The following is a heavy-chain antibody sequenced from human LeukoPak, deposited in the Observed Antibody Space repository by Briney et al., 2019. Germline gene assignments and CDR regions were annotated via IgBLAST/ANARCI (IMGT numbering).Heavy chain of an antibody. Sequence: GGSLRLSCAASGFTFSSYWMTWVRQAPGKGLEWVANIKPDGSVKSYVDSVKGRFTISRDNAKKSLYLEMNSLRAEDTAVYYCASPLLESGGNIHFGLWGRGTLVTVPS. CDR2: IKPDGSVK. J-gene: IGHJ2*01. CDR1: GFTFSSYW. D-gene: IGHD4-23*01. V-gene: IGHV3-7*05. CDR3: ASPLLESGGNIHFGL.